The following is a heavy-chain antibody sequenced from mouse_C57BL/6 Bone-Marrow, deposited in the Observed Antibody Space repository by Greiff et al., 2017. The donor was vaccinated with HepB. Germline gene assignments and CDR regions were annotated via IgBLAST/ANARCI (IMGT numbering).Heavy chain of an antibody. CDR3: AREDYYGSSPYYFDY. CDR2: IDPSDSYT. J-gene: IGHJ2*01. CDR1: GYTFTSYW. V-gene: IGHV1-69*01. Sequence: QVQLKQPGAELVMPGASVKLSCKASGYTFTSYWMHWVKQRPGQGLEWIGEIDPSDSYTNYNQKFKGKSTLTVDKSSSTAYMQLSSLTSEDSAVYYCAREDYYGSSPYYFDYWGQGTTLTVSS. D-gene: IGHD1-1*01.